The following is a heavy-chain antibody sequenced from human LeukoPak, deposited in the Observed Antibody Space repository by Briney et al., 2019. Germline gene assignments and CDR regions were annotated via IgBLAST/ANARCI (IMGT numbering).Heavy chain of an antibody. CDR2: MNPNSGNT. V-gene: IGHV1-8*02. J-gene: IGHJ4*02. CDR3: ARVNGVGATSD. CDR1: GDTFSNYA. D-gene: IGHD1-26*01. Sequence: GSSVKVSCKASGDTFSNYAISWVRQAPGQGLEWMGRMNPNSGNTGYAQKFQGRVTMTRNTSISTAYMELSSLRSEDTAVYYCARVNGVGATSDWGQGTLVTVSS.